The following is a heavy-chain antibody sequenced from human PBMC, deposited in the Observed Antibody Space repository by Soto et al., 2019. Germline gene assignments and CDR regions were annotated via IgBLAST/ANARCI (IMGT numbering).Heavy chain of an antibody. V-gene: IGHV3-23*01. J-gene: IGHJ4*02. CDR2: ISGSGGST. D-gene: IGHD3-3*01. CDR1: GFTFSSYA. Sequence: GGSLRLSCAASGFTFSSYAMSWVRQAPGKGLEWVSAISGSGGSTYYADSVKGRFTISRDNSKNTLYLQMNSLRAEDTAVYYCAISLTPVLRFLEWLSNDIDYWGQGTLVTVSS. CDR3: AISLTPVLRFLEWLSNDIDY.